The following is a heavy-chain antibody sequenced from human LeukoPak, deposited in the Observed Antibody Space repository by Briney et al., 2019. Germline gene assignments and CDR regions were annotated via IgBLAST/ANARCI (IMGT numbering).Heavy chain of an antibody. CDR2: VFYIGNT. V-gene: IGHV4-39*07. Sequence: SETLSLTCTVSGASIRSNYYWGWVRPPPGKGLEWIASVFYIGNTNYNPSLKSRVTISADRSMNQFSLKLTSVTAADTAVYFCATLTPFPRPGWFDSWGQGTLVTVSS. CDR3: ATLTPFPRPGWFDS. CDR1: GASIRSNYY. D-gene: IGHD1-14*01. J-gene: IGHJ5*01.